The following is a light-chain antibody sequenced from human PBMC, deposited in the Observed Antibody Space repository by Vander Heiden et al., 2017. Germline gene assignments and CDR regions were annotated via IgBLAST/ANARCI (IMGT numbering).Light chain of an antibody. J-gene: IGKJ1*01. CDR2: AAS. Sequence: DIQMTQSPSSLSASVGDRVTITCRASQSISSYLNWYQQKPGKAPKLLIYAASSLQSGVPSRFSGSGYGTDFTLTISSLQPEDFAAYYCQQSHSNPLHGAFGQGTKVEIK. CDR1: QSISSY. CDR3: QQSHSNPLHGA. V-gene: IGKV1-39*01.